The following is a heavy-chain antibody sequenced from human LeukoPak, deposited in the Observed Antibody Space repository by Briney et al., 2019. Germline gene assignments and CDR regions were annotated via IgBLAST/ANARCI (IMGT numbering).Heavy chain of an antibody. CDR1: GGSFSGYY. V-gene: IGHV4-34*01. CDR2: INHSGST. J-gene: IGHJ3*02. CDR3: ARGVGGNYPNVFDI. D-gene: IGHD1-26*01. Sequence: SETLSLTCAVYGGSFSGYYWSWIRQPPGKGLEWIGEINHSGSTNYNPSLKSRVTISVDTSKNQFSLKLGSVTAADTAVYYCARGVGGNYPNVFDIWGQGTMVTVSS.